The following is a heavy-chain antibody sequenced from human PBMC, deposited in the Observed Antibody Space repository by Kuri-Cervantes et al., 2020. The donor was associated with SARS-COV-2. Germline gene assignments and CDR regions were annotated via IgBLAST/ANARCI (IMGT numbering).Heavy chain of an antibody. CDR2: ISYDGSNK. Sequence: LSLTCAASGFTFSSYSMNWVRQAPGKGLEWVAVISYDGSNKYYADSVKGRFTISRDNSKNTLYLQMNSLRAEDTAVYYCASRIAAGYWGQGTLVTVSS. V-gene: IGHV3-30*03. D-gene: IGHD6-6*01. CDR3: ASRIAAGY. CDR1: GFTFSSYS. J-gene: IGHJ4*02.